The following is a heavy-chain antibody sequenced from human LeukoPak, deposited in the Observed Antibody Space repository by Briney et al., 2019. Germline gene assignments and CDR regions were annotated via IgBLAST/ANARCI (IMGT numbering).Heavy chain of an antibody. CDR3: ARGSSRGRWLARADFDI. J-gene: IGHJ3*02. Sequence: SESLSLTCTVSGGSISSYYWSWIRQPPGKGLEWLGYIYYSGSTNYNPSLKSRVTISVDTSKNQFSLKLSSVTAADTAVYYCARGSSRGRWLARADFDIWGQGTMVTVSS. D-gene: IGHD4-23*01. CDR2: IYYSGST. V-gene: IGHV4-59*01. CDR1: GGSISSYY.